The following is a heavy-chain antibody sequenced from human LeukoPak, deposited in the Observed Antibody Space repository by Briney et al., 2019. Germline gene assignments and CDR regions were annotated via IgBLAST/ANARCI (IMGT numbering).Heavy chain of an antibody. J-gene: IGHJ5*02. Sequence: GASVTVSCKASGYTFTAYYIHWVRQAPAQGLEWMGFINPNTGVKKFAQKFQGRVTMSRDTSISTAYMELNRLTSDDTAVYYCARGDYGRADPWGQGSLITVSS. D-gene: IGHD4-17*01. CDR2: INPNTGVK. CDR1: GYTFTAYY. CDR3: ARGDYGRADP. V-gene: IGHV1-2*02.